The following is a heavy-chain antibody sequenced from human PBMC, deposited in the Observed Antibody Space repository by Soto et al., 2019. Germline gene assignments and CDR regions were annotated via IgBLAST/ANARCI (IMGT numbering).Heavy chain of an antibody. CDR3: ARGYGGNSVRYYYYGMDV. CDR2: IIPIFGTA. D-gene: IGHD2-21*02. Sequence: GSSGKASSKAPGSTFSSTAIRWVRQAPGQGLEWMGGIIPIFGTANYAQKFQGRVTITADESTSTAYMELSSLRSEDTAVYHCARGYGGNSVRYYYYGMDVWG. CDR1: GSTFSSTA. V-gene: IGHV1-69*13. J-gene: IGHJ6*02.